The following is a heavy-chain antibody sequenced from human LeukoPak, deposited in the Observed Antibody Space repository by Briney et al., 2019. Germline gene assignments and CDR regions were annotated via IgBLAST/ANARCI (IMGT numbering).Heavy chain of an antibody. CDR1: TSNFNYYY. D-gene: IGHD5-18*01. CDR3: AGFPGYSYGDLSYYGLRV. CDR2: ISDNGNTI. Sequence: GGSLRLSCEASTSNFNYYYMNWIRQAPGKGLEWLSYISDNGNTIFYADSVKGRFTISRDNAGKSLFLQMSSLRVEDSAVYFCAGFPGYSYGDLSYYGLRVWGQGTTVTVSS. J-gene: IGHJ6*02. V-gene: IGHV3-11*01.